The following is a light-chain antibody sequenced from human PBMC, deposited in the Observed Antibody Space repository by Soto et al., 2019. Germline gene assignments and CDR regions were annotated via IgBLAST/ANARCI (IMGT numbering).Light chain of an antibody. CDR2: GNI. Sequence: QPVLTQPPSVSGAPGQRVTISCTGSSSNIGAGYDVHWYQQLPGTAPKLLIYGNINRSSGVPDRFSGSKSGTSASLAITGLQAEDEADYYCQSYDTSLSGVFGTGTKVTVL. J-gene: IGLJ1*01. CDR3: QSYDTSLSGV. V-gene: IGLV1-40*01. CDR1: SSNIGAGYD.